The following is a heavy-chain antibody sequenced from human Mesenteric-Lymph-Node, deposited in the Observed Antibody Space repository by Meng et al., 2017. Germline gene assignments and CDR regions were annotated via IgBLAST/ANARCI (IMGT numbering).Heavy chain of an antibody. Sequence: GESLKISCAASGFTFSGYDMHWVRQAPGKGLEWVSDIRNGGSNIYYADSVKGRFTISRDNAKNSLYLQMNSLRAEDTAVYYCARVFFLPNGDYYPAFDIWGQGTMVTVSS. CDR1: GFTFSGYD. J-gene: IGHJ3*02. D-gene: IGHD4-17*01. CDR2: IRNGGSNI. CDR3: ARVFFLPNGDYYPAFDI. V-gene: IGHV3-21*05.